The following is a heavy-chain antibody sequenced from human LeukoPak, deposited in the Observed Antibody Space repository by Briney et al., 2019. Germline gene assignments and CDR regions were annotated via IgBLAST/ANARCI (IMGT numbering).Heavy chain of an antibody. V-gene: IGHV5-51*01. CDR1: GYSFTNNW. J-gene: IGHJ5*02. Sequence: GESLKISCKGSGYSFTNNWIGWVRQMPGKGLEWMGITYPGDSNTRYSPSFQGQVTISADKSISSAYLQWSSLRASDTAMYYCVRSPACSSGTCYPNWFDPWGQGTLVTVSS. CDR3: VRSPACSSGTCYPNWFDP. D-gene: IGHD2-15*01. CDR2: TYPGDSNT.